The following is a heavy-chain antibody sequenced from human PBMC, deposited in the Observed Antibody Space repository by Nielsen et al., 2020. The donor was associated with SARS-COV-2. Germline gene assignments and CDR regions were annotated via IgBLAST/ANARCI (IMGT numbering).Heavy chain of an antibody. V-gene: IGHV3-9*01. J-gene: IGHJ4*02. CDR3: ARDPVAGPHTEYYFDY. D-gene: IGHD6-19*01. CDR1: GFTFDNYA. Sequence: SLKISCAASGFTFDNYAIHWVRQAPGKGLEWVSGISWNSGRVGYADSVKGRFTISRDNAKNTLYLQMNSLRAEDTAVYYCARDPVAGPHTEYYFDYWGQGTLVTVSS. CDR2: ISWNSGRV.